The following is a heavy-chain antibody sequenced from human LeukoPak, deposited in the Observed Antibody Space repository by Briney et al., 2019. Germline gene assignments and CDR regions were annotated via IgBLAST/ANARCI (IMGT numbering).Heavy chain of an antibody. CDR2: INPSGGST. CDR3: ARCGSSTSCYSITSSGFFDL. J-gene: IGHJ2*01. CDR1: GYTFTSYY. Sequence: ASVKVSCKASGYTFTSYYMHWVRQAPGQGLEWMGIINPSGGSTSYAQKFQGRVTMTRDTSTSTVYMELSSLRSEDTAVYYCARCGSSTSCYSITSSGFFDLWGRGTLVTVSS. V-gene: IGHV1-46*01. D-gene: IGHD2-2*01.